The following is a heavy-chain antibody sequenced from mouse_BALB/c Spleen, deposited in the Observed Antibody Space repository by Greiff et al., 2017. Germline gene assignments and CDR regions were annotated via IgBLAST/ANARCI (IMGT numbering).Heavy chain of an antibody. Sequence: EVQLQQSGAELVKPGASVKLSCTASGFNIKDTYMHWVKQRPEQGLEWIGRIDPANGNTKYDPKFQGKATITADTSSNTAYLQLSSLTSEVTAVYYGARSTYGIGAMDYWGQGTTLTVSS. CDR1: GFNIKDTY. CDR3: ARSTYGIGAMDY. D-gene: IGHD1-1*01. V-gene: IGHV14-3*02. J-gene: IGHJ4*01. CDR2: IDPANGNT.